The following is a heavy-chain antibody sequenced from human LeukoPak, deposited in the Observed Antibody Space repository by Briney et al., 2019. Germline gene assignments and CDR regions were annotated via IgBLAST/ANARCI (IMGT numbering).Heavy chain of an antibody. V-gene: IGHV4-4*07. CDR3: ASEYYYDTSGYYSLAS. CDR1: GGSINTYY. Sequence: PSETLSLTCTVSGGSINTYYWTWIRQPAGKALEWIGRIYTSGSTNYNPSLKSRVTMSVDTSKNQFSLKLRSVTAADTAVYYCASEYYYDTSGYYSLASWGQGHLVTVSS. CDR2: IYTSGST. D-gene: IGHD3-22*01. J-gene: IGHJ4*02.